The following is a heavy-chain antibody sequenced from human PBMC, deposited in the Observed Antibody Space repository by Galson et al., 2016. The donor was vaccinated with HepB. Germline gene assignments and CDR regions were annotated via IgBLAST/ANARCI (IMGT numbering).Heavy chain of an antibody. Sequence: SVKVSCKASGYTFTAYAIHWVRQAPGQSLEWMAWINTAKGDTRYSQKLQGRVTLTRDTSATTASMELSSLRSEDTAVYYCARRLVGSYGNAFDIWGQGTLVTVSS. CDR1: GYTFTAYA. CDR2: INTAKGDT. J-gene: IGHJ3*02. CDR3: ARRLVGSYGNAFDI. D-gene: IGHD2-8*02. V-gene: IGHV1-3*04.